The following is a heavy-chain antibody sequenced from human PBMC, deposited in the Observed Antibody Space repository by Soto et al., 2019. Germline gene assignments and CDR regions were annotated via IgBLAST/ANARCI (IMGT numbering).Heavy chain of an antibody. D-gene: IGHD3-10*01. J-gene: IGHJ6*02. V-gene: IGHV3-30*18. CDR3: AKARELLIPPPYYYGMDV. CDR2: ISYDGSNK. CDR1: GFTFSSYG. Sequence: PGGSLRLSCAASGFTFSSYGMHWVRQAPGKGLEWVAVISYDGSNKYYADSVKGRFTISRDNSKNTLYLQMNSLRAEDTAVYYCAKARELLIPPPYYYGMDVWGQGTTVTVSS.